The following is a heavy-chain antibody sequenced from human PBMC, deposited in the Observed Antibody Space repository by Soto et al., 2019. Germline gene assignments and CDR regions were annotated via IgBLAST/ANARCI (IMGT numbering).Heavy chain of an antibody. CDR2: ISGFNGNT. V-gene: IGHV1-18*01. CDR1: GYTFNFYW. CDR3: ARIGVSSGHESPDFDS. D-gene: IGHD3-16*01. Sequence: ASVKVSCKASGYTFNFYWITWVRQAPGQGLEWMGWISGFNGNTNYAADLQGRVTMTTDTSTSTAYMELRGLRSDDTAVYYCARIGVSSGHESPDFDSWGQGTRGTVSS. J-gene: IGHJ4*02.